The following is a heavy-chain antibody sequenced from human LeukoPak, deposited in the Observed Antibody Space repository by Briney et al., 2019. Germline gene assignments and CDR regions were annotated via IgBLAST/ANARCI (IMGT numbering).Heavy chain of an antibody. CDR3: ARDPDSSGWPYWYFDL. J-gene: IGHJ2*01. CDR1: GYSITSGYY. V-gene: IGHV4-38-2*02. CDR2: INYSGST. Sequence: PSETLSLTRSVSGYSITSGYYWGWIRQPPGKGLEWIGRINYSGSTYYNPSLKSRVTISVDTSKNQFSLRLSSVTAADTAVYYCARDPDSSGWPYWYFDLWGRGTLVTVSS. D-gene: IGHD6-19*01.